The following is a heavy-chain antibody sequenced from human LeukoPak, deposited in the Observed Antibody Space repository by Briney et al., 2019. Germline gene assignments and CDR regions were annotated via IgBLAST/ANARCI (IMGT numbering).Heavy chain of an antibody. Sequence: GGSLRLSCAASGLIFSNYAMTWVRQAPGKGLEWVAVVSGTGAATYHADSVKGRFIISRDNSKNTLYLQMNSLRAGDTAVYYCAKGGRSYGSGSDIYYYYYYGLDVWGQGTTVTVSS. CDR3: AKGGRSYGSGSDIYYYYYYGLDV. D-gene: IGHD3-10*01. CDR2: VSGTGAAT. CDR1: GLIFSNYA. V-gene: IGHV3-23*01. J-gene: IGHJ6*02.